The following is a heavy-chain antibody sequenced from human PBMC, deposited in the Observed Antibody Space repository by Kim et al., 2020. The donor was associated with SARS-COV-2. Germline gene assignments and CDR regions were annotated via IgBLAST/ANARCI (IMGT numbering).Heavy chain of an antibody. CDR3: AKDRGPLYFYGLDV. V-gene: IGHV3-23*01. J-gene: IGHJ6*02. Sequence: YSESVKGRFTISRDNSKNTLYLQMSGLRAEDTAVYYCAKDRGPLYFYGLDVWGQGTTVTVSS. D-gene: IGHD5-12*01.